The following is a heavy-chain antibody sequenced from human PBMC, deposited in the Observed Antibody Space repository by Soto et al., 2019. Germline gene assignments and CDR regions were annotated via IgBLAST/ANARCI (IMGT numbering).Heavy chain of an antibody. D-gene: IGHD4-4*01. V-gene: IGHV3-33*01. Sequence: QVQLVESGGAWARLGRSLGFPVQGSGLTSVALGWTWARQAPARGLGGVEVIWYDGSNKYYADSVKGRFTISRDNSKNTLYLQMNSLRAEDTAVSYCARANTVSLNPYYYYYGMDVWGQGTTVTVSS. CDR1: GLTSVALG. CDR2: IWYDGSNK. J-gene: IGHJ6*02. CDR3: ARANTVSLNPYYYYYGMDV.